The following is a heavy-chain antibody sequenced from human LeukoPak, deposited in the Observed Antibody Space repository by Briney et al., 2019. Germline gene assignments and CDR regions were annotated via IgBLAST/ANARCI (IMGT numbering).Heavy chain of an antibody. J-gene: IGHJ4*02. CDR1: GGTFSSYA. V-gene: IGHV1-69*05. Sequence: SVKVSCKASGGTFSSYAISWVRQAPGQGLEWMGRIIPIFGTANYAQKFQGRVTITTDESTSTAYMELSSLRSEDTVVYYCAQDRAIPPWGTTFDYWGQGTLVTVSS. D-gene: IGHD2/OR15-2a*01. CDR3: AQDRAIPPWGTTFDY. CDR2: IIPIFGTA.